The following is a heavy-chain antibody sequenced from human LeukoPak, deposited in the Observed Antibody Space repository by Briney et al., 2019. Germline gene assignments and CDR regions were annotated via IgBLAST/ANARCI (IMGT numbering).Heavy chain of an antibody. V-gene: IGHV3-23*01. D-gene: IGHD4-17*01. CDR1: GFTFSTFA. CDR3: TKDPNGDYVGAFDP. CDR2: ITGTHYTT. Sequence: GGSLRLSCAASGFTFSTFAMTWVRQAPGKGLEWVSSITGTHYTTYNTDSVKGRFTISRDDSKNTLYLQMNSLRADDTAVYYCTKDPNGDYVGAFDPWGQGTLVTVSS. J-gene: IGHJ5*02.